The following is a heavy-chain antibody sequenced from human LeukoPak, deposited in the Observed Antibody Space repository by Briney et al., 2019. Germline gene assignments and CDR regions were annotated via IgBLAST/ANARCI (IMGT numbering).Heavy chain of an antibody. V-gene: IGHV1-24*01. CDR1: GYTLTELS. D-gene: IGHD2-2*01. CDR3: ATPPYCSSTSCHDY. J-gene: IGHJ4*02. Sequence: GSVKVSCKVSGYTLTELSMHWVRQAPGKGLEWMGSFDPEDGETIYAQKFQGRVTMTEDTSTDTAYMELSSLRSEDTAVYYCATPPYCSSTSCHDYWGQGTLVTVSS. CDR2: FDPEDGET.